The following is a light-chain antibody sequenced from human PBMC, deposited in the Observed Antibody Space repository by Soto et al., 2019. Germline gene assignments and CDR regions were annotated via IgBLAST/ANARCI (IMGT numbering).Light chain of an antibody. CDR1: QSVSRNY. V-gene: IGKV3-20*01. CDR3: QQYGRTPLT. CDR2: DAS. Sequence: EIVLTQSPGTLSLSPGERATLSSRASQSVSRNYLAWYQQKPGQAPRLLIYDASSRATGIPDRFSGSGSGADFTLTINRLEPEDFAVYFCQQYGRTPLTFGGGTKVDI. J-gene: IGKJ4*01.